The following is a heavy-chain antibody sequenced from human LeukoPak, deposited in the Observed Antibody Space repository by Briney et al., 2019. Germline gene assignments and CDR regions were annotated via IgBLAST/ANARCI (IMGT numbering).Heavy chain of an antibody. CDR1: GFTLGSHD. V-gene: IGHV3-13*01. Sequence: PGGSLRLSCTASGFTLGSHDMHWVRQIPGQGLEWVAAVSSGFHAFFADSVQGRFTVSREDARNSLYLQMNSLRAGDTAVYYCAREARGYHYTYFDYWGQGTLVTVSS. J-gene: IGHJ4*02. CDR3: AREARGYHYTYFDY. D-gene: IGHD5-18*01. CDR2: VSSGFHA.